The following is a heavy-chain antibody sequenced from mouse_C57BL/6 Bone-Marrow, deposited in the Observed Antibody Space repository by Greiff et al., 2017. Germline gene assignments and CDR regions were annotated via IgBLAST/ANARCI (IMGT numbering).Heavy chain of an antibody. CDR1: GYTFTSYW. Sequence: QVQLQQPGAELVKPGASVKMSCKASGYTFTSYWITWVKQRLGQGLEWIGDIYPGSGSTNYNEKCKSKATLTVDTSSSTAHMQLSSLTSEDSAVYYCARPYYSNYWYFDVWGTGTTVTVSS. D-gene: IGHD2-5*01. CDR2: IYPGSGST. CDR3: ARPYYSNYWYFDV. J-gene: IGHJ1*03. V-gene: IGHV1-55*01.